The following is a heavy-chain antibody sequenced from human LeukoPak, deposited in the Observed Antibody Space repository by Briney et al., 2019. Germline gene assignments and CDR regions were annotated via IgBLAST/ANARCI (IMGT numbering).Heavy chain of an antibody. J-gene: IGHJ4*02. D-gene: IGHD3-22*01. CDR2: IRYDGSNK. CDR3: AKYCHEGSGASPLGY. CDR1: GFTFSNYG. Sequence: GRSLRLSCAASGFTFSNYGMHWVRQAPGKGLEWVAFIRYDGSNKYYTDSVRGRFTISRDNSKNTLYLQMNSLRVEDTALYYCAKYCHEGSGASPLGYWGQGTLVTVSS. V-gene: IGHV3-30*02.